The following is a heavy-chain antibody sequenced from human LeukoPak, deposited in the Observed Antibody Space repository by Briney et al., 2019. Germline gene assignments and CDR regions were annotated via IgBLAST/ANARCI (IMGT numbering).Heavy chain of an antibody. CDR2: ISGSGGST. V-gene: IGHV3-23*01. D-gene: IGHD3-10*01. J-gene: IGHJ4*02. CDR1: GFTFSSYA. CDR3: ARDGYGSGSYWGLFDY. Sequence: GGSLRLSCAASGFTFSSYAMSWVRQAPGKGLEWVSAISGSGGSTYYADSVKGRFTISRDNSKNTLYLQMNSLRAEDTAVYYCARDGYGSGSYWGLFDYWGQGTLVTVSS.